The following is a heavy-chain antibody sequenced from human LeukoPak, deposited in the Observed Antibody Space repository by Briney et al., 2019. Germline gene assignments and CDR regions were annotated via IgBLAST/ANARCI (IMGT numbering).Heavy chain of an antibody. CDR1: GGSFSGYY. Sequence: SETLSLTCAVYGGSFSGYYWSWIRQPPGKGLEWIGVINHSGSTNYNPSLKSRVTISVDTSKNQFSLKLSSVTAADTAVYYCARGGLTMRAFDYWGQGTLVTVSS. D-gene: IGHD4/OR15-4a*01. J-gene: IGHJ4*02. CDR3: ARGGLTMRAFDY. CDR2: INHSGST. V-gene: IGHV4-34*01.